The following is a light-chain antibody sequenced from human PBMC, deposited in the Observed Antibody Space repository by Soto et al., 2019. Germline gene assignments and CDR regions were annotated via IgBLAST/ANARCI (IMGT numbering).Light chain of an antibody. J-gene: IGKJ3*01. CDR3: QQYISSRPGFT. CDR1: QSVSSTY. Sequence: EIVLTQSPGTLSLFPGERATLSCRASQSVSSTYFAWYRQKPGQPPSLLIYGASNRATGVPDRFSGSGSGPDFTLTISRLEPEDFAVYYWQQYISSRPGFTFGPGTTVEIK. V-gene: IGKV3-20*01. CDR2: GAS.